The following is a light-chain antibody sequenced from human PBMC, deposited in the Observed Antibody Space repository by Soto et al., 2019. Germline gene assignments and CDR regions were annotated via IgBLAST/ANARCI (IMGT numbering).Light chain of an antibody. CDR3: HQYESSLWT. CDR1: QSVSGSY. CDR2: GAS. V-gene: IGKV3-20*01. Sequence: VFTQSPGTLSLSPGERATLSCRASQSVSGSYLVWYQQKPGQAPRLLIYGASSRATGIPDRFSGSGSGTDFTLTISRLEPEDFAVYYCHQYESSLWTFGQGTNVDIK. J-gene: IGKJ1*01.